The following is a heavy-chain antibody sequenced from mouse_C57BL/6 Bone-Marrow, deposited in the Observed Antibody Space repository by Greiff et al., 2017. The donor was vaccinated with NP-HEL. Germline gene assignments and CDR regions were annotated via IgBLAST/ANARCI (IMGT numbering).Heavy chain of an antibody. Sequence: EVQGVESGGGLVQPGGSLSLSCAASGFTFTDYYMSWVRQPPGKALEWLGCIRNKANGYTTEYSTSVKGRFTISRDTSQSILYLQMNARRADDSATYYCAGCKGGVVADWYFDVWGTGTTVTVSS. J-gene: IGHJ1*03. V-gene: IGHV7-3*01. CDR3: AGCKGGVVADWYFDV. D-gene: IGHD1-1*01. CDR1: GFTFTDYY. CDR2: IRNKANGYTT.